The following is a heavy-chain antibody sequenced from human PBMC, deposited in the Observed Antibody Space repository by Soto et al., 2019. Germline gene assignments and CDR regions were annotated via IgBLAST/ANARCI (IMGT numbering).Heavy chain of an antibody. J-gene: IGHJ4*02. CDR1: GFTFSSYG. D-gene: IGHD2-15*01. CDR2: ISYDGSNK. CDR3: AKDRLRYCSGGSCYPFDY. Sequence: GGSLRLSCAASGFTFSSYGMHWVRQAPGKGLEWVAVISYDGSNKYYADSVKGRFTISRDNSKNTLYLQMNSLRAEDTAVYYCAKDRLRYCSGGSCYPFDYWGQGTLVTVSS. V-gene: IGHV3-30*18.